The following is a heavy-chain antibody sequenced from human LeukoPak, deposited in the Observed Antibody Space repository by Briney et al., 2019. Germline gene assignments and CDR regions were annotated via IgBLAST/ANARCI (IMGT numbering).Heavy chain of an antibody. D-gene: IGHD6-13*01. J-gene: IGHJ4*02. CDR1: GGSFSGYY. Sequence: PSETLSLTCAVYGGSFSGYYWSWIRQPPGKGLEWIGEINHSGRTNYNPSLKSRVTISVDTSKNQFSLKLSSVTAADTAVYYCARDRPSDSSSWYLGIGYWGQGTLVTVSS. V-gene: IGHV4-34*01. CDR2: INHSGRT. CDR3: ARDRPSDSSSWYLGIGY.